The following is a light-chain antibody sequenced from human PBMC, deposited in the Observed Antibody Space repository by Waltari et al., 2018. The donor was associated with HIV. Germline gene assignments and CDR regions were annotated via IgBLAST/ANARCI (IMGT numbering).Light chain of an antibody. J-gene: IGLJ1*01. CDR1: SSDVGGYNY. V-gene: IGLV2-14*03. CDR2: DVS. CDR3: SSYTSSSTLRV. Sequence: QSALTQPASVSGSPGQSITISCTGTSSDVGGYNYVSWYQQHPGKAPKLMIYDVSNRPSGVSNRFSGSKSGNTASRTISGLQAEDEADYYCSSYTSSSTLRVFGTGTKVTVL.